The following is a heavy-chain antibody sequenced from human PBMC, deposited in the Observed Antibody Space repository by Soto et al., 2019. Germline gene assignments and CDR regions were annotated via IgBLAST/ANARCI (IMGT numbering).Heavy chain of an antibody. CDR2: INSDGSST. D-gene: IGHD3-3*01. Sequence: GGSLRLSCAASGFTFSSYWMHWVRQAPGKGLVWVSRINSDGSSTSYADSVKGRFTISRDNAKNTLYLQMNSLRAEDTAVYYCAKILDFWSGYGYFDYWGQGTLVTVSS. CDR3: AKILDFWSGYGYFDY. J-gene: IGHJ4*02. V-gene: IGHV3-74*01. CDR1: GFTFSSYW.